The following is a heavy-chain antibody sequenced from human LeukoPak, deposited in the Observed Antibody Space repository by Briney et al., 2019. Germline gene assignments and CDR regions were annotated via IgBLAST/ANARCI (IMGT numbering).Heavy chain of an antibody. J-gene: IGHJ4*02. CDR2: ISAYSGKT. CDR1: GYTLTSYG. CDR3: ARRLDYYDISGYRTLDY. V-gene: IGHV1-18*01. Sequence: ASVKVSCKASGYTLTSYGITWVRQAPGQGLEWMGWISAYSGKTNYAQKLQGRVTMTTDTSTSTAYMELRSLRSDDTAVYYCARRLDYYDISGYRTLDYWGQGTLVTVSS. D-gene: IGHD3-22*01.